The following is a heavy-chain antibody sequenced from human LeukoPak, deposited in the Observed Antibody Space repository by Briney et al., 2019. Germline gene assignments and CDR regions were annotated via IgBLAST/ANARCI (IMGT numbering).Heavy chain of an antibody. CDR1: GFTFSSYW. D-gene: IGHD3-9*01. CDR2: IKQDGSEK. Sequence: GGSLRLSCAASGFTFSSYWMSWVRQAPGKGLEWVANIKQDGSEKYYVDSVKGRFTISRDNAKNSLHLQMNSLRAEDTAVYYCARGGTYYDILTGYYTAWYFDYWGQGTLVTVSS. J-gene: IGHJ4*02. V-gene: IGHV3-7*04. CDR3: ARGGTYYDILTGYYTAWYFDY.